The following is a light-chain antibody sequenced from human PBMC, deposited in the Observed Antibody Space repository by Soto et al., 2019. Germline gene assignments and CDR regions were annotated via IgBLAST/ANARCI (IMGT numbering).Light chain of an antibody. V-gene: IGKV3-20*01. CDR2: GAS. CDR3: QQFGNSPYT. Sequence: EIVLTQSPVTLSLSPGERATLSCRASQTIRSTFLAWYQHKHGQAPRLVIYGASNRATGIPDRFTGSGSETDFTLTIDRLEPTDFAVYYCQQFGNSPYTFGQGTRLEI. CDR1: QTIRSTF. J-gene: IGKJ2*01.